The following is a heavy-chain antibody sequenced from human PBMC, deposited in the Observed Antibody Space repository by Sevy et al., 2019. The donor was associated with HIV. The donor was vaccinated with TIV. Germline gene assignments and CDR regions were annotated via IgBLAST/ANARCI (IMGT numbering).Heavy chain of an antibody. V-gene: IGHV5-51*01. CDR2: IYPGDSDT. Sequence: GESLKISCKGSGYNFNNYWIGWVRQMPGKGLEWMGIIYPGDSDTRYSPSFQGQVTISADKSVNTGYLKWNSLKATDTAMYYCARQQYSYSQVDYWGQGTLVTVS. J-gene: IGHJ4*02. D-gene: IGHD5-18*01. CDR3: ARQQYSYSQVDY. CDR1: GYNFNNYW.